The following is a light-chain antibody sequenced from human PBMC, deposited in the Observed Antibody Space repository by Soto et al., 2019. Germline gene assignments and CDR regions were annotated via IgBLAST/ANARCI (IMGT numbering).Light chain of an antibody. CDR3: QQYGNPPWT. Sequence: EIVLTQSPGTLSLSPGERGTLSCRASQRFGSSNLAWYQQKSGQAPRLLIYSTSSRATGIPDRFSGSGSGTDFTLTISRLEPEDFAVYYCQQYGNPPWTFGQGTKVEIK. CDR1: QRFGSSN. J-gene: IGKJ1*01. V-gene: IGKV3-20*01. CDR2: STS.